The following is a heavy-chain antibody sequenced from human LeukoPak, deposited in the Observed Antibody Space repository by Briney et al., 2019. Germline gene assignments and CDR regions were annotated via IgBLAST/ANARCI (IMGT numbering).Heavy chain of an antibody. D-gene: IGHD3-3*01. CDR1: GGSISNNY. V-gene: IGHV4-59*01. Sequence: SETLSLTCNVSGGSISNNYWTWIRQPPGKGLEWIGYVYSTGSTNYNPSLKSRVTISVDTSKNQFSLKLSSVTAADTAVYYCARGFTIFGVVNYYYMDVWGKGTTVTVSS. J-gene: IGHJ6*03. CDR3: ARGFTIFGVVNYYYMDV. CDR2: VYSTGST.